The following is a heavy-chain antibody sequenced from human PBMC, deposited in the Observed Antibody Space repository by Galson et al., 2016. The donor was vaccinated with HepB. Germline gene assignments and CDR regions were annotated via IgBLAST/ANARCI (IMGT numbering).Heavy chain of an antibody. CDR3: ANEGSLSPYYFYRMDV. CDR2: ISYDGSNK. CDR1: GFTFRNYA. Sequence: SLRLSCAASGFTFRNYAMYWVRQAPGKGLEWVAVISYDGSNKYYADSVKGRFTISRDNSKSTQYLQMDSLRAEDTAVHYCANEGSLSPYYFYRMDVWGQGTTVTVSS. V-gene: IGHV3-30*04. J-gene: IGHJ6*02. D-gene: IGHD2-15*01.